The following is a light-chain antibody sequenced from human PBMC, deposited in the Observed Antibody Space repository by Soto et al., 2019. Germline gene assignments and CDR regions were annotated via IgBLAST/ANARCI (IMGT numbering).Light chain of an antibody. CDR3: QQRSSLPIT. CDR1: QSVNSN. Sequence: EMVMKQSPAFLSVSAGENATLSCRVSQSVNSNFVASHQQLPGRPPRLLTYGSSTRATGIPARFSGSGSGSYFTLTISILESEDFAVYYRQQRSSLPITFGQGTRLEIK. CDR2: GSS. J-gene: IGKJ5*01. V-gene: IGKV3-15*01.